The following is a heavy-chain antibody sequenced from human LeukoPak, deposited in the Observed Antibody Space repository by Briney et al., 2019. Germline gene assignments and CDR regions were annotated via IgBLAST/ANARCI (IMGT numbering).Heavy chain of an antibody. CDR2: IYYSGST. V-gene: IGHV4-59*01. J-gene: IGHJ4*02. CDR1: GGSISSYY. D-gene: IGHD3-3*01. Sequence: PSETLSLTCTVSGGSISSYYWSWIRQPPGKGLEWIGYIYYSGSTNYNPSLKSRVTISVDTSKNQFSLKLSSVTAADTAVYYCARDGAYDFWSGYHPGYFDYWGQGTLVTVSX. CDR3: ARDGAYDFWSGYHPGYFDY.